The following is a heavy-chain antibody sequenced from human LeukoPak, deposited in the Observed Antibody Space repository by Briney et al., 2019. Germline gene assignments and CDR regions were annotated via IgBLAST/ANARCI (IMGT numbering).Heavy chain of an antibody. D-gene: IGHD6-19*01. Sequence: SETLSLTCNVSGASMSSNYWSWIRQPPGKGLEWIGYIYHSVSTNYSPSLESRVTMSVDESKNQFSLRVHFVSAADTAVYYCASTRRAAVAGRFDSWGQGTLVTVSS. V-gene: IGHV4-4*09. CDR2: IYHSVST. CDR3: ASTRRAAVAGRFDS. CDR1: GASMSSNY. J-gene: IGHJ4*02.